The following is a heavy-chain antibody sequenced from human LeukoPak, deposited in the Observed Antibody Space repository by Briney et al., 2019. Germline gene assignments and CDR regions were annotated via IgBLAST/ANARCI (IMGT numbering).Heavy chain of an antibody. CDR2: INHSGST. CDR3: ARGGDVKQRPFDY. CDR1: GGSFSGYY. D-gene: IGHD6-25*01. V-gene: IGHV4-34*01. Sequence: PSETLSLTCAVYGGSFSGYYWSWIRQPPGKGLEWIGEINHSGSTNYNPSLKSRVTISVDTSKNQFSLKLSSVTAADTAVYYCARGGDVKQRPFDYWGQGTLVTVSS. J-gene: IGHJ4*02.